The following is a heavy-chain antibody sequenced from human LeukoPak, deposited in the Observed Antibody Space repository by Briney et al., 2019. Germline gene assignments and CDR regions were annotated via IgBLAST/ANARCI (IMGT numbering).Heavy chain of an antibody. CDR3: ARWTTTYLDY. CDR2: INPSGDST. CDR1: GYTFIRYY. J-gene: IGHJ4*02. D-gene: IGHD3/OR15-3a*01. Sequence: ASVKVSCKASGYTFIRYYIHWVRQAPGQGLEWMGIINPSGDSTNYAQKFQGRVTMTRDTSTSTVYMELSSLRSEDTAVYYCARWTTTYLDYWGQGTLVTVSS. V-gene: IGHV1-46*01.